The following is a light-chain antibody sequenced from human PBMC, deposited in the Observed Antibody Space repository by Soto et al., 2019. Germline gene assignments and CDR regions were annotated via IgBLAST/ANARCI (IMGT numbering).Light chain of an antibody. CDR2: WAS. V-gene: IGKV4-1*01. Sequence: DIVMTQSPDSLAVFLGERANINCKSSQSVLYSSNNNNYLAWYQQKPGQPPKLLIYWASTRESGVPDRFSGSGSGTDFTLTISSLQAEDVAVYYCQQYYSTSLTFGGGTKVEIK. CDR1: QSVLYSSNNNNY. J-gene: IGKJ4*01. CDR3: QQYYSTSLT.